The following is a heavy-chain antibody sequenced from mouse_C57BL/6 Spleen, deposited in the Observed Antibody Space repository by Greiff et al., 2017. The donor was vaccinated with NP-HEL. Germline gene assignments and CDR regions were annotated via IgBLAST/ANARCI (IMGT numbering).Heavy chain of an antibody. CDR2: ISDGGSYT. CDR1: GFTFSSYA. CDR3: ARQGLRDYYAMDY. D-gene: IGHD2-4*01. V-gene: IGHV5-4*03. J-gene: IGHJ4*01. Sequence: EVNLVESGGGLVKPGGSLKLSCAASGFTFSSYAMSWVRQTPEKRLEWVATISDGGSYTYYPDNVKGRFTISRDNAKNNLYLQMSHLKSEDTAMYYCARQGLRDYYAMDYWGQGTSVTVSS.